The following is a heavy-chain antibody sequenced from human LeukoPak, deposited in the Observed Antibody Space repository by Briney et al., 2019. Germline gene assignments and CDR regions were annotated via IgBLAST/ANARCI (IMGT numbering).Heavy chain of an antibody. Sequence: SETLSLTCAVYGGSFSGYYWSWIRQPPGKGLEWIGEINHSGSTNYNPSLKSRVTISVDTSKNQFSLKLSSVTAADTAVYYCARHKRRIAVAGKGVDYWGQGTLVTVSS. J-gene: IGHJ4*02. V-gene: IGHV4-34*01. CDR2: INHSGST. CDR1: GGSFSGYY. D-gene: IGHD6-19*01. CDR3: ARHKRRIAVAGKGVDY.